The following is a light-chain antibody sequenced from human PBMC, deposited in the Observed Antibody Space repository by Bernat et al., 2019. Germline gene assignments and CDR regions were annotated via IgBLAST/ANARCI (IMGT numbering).Light chain of an antibody. CDR2: QVS. CDR1: QSLVYSGGNTF. CDR3: MQGTYWPAT. V-gene: IGKV2-30*01. J-gene: IGKJ1*01. Sequence: DVVMTQSPLSLPVTLAQPASISCRSSQSLVYSGGNTFLSWFQQRPGQSTRRLIYQVSNRDSGVPDRFSGSGSGTDFTLKISRVEAEDVGVYYCMQGTYWPATFGQGTKVEIK.